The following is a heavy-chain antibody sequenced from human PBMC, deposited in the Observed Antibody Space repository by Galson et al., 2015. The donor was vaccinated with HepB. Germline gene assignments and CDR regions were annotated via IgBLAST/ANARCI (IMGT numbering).Heavy chain of an antibody. CDR3: AKQENYYGSGTSSPQNH. D-gene: IGHD3-10*01. Sequence: SLRLSCAASGFPFSSFAMSWVRQAPGKGLEWVSTNSGRSLTIHYADSVKGRLTISRDNSKNTLFLQMDSLRAEDTAVYFCAKQENYYGSGTSSPQNHWGQGTLVTVSS. J-gene: IGHJ5*02. V-gene: IGHV3-23*01. CDR2: NSGRSLTI. CDR1: GFPFSSFA.